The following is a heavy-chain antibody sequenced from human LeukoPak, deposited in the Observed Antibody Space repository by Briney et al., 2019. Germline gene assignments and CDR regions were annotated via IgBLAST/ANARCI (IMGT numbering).Heavy chain of an antibody. CDR3: ASDGYCSSTSCLTGDASDI. J-gene: IGHJ3*02. V-gene: IGHV4-39*07. D-gene: IGHD2-2*01. CDR2: IYYSGST. Sequence: SETLSLTCTVSGGSISSSSYYWGWIRQPPGKGLEWIGSIYYSGSTYYNPSLKSRVTISVDTSKNQFSLKLSSVTAADTAVYYCASDGYCSSTSCLTGDASDIWGQGTMVTVSS. CDR1: GGSISSSSYY.